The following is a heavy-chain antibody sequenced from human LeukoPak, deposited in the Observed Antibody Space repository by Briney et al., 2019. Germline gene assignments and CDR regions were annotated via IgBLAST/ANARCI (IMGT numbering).Heavy chain of an antibody. J-gene: IGHJ4*02. CDR2: IWYDGSNK. D-gene: IGHD2-2*01. CDR3: AREGVVPAAIGYFDY. Sequence: GRSLRLSCAASGFTFSSYGMHWVRQAPGKGLEWVAVIWYDGSNKYYADSVKGRFTISRDNSKNTLYLQMNSVRGEDTAVYYCAREGVVPAAIGYFDYWGQGTLVSVFS. CDR1: GFTFSSYG. V-gene: IGHV3-33*01.